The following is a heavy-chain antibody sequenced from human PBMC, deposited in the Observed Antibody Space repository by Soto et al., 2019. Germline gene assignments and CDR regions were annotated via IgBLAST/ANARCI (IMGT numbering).Heavy chain of an antibody. V-gene: IGHV1-8*01. Sequence: QVQLVQSGAEVKKPGASVKVSCKASGYTFTSYDINWVRQAPGQGLEWMGWMNPNSGNTGYSQKFQGRVTMTRNTSISTAYMELSSLSSEDTAVYYCSSSDFWSGYYIGYYYYGMDVWGQGTTVTFSS. D-gene: IGHD3-3*01. J-gene: IGHJ6*02. CDR3: SSSDFWSGYYIGYYYYGMDV. CDR2: MNPNSGNT. CDR1: GYTFTSYD.